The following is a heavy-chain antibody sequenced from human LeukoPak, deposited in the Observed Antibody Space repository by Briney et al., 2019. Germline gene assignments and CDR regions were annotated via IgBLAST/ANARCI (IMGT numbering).Heavy chain of an antibody. CDR2: ISCYNGDT. CDR3: ARDPSNSAGYHAHFDS. Sequence: ASVRVSCKASGYTFTHHGISWVRQAPGQGLEWMGWISCYNGDTMYAQNVQGRATMTTDTSTTTAYIELRSLSSDDTAMYYCARDPSNSAGYHAHFDSWGQGTLVTVSS. J-gene: IGHJ4*02. CDR1: GYTFTHHG. V-gene: IGHV1-18*04. D-gene: IGHD5-12*01.